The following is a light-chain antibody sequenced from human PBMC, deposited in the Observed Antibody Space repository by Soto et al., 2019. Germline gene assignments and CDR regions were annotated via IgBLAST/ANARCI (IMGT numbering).Light chain of an antibody. CDR2: AAS. J-gene: IGKJ5*01. V-gene: IGKV1-9*01. Sequence: IQLTQSPSSLSASVGDRVTITCRASQGISSYLAWYQQKPGKAPNLLIYAASALQSGVPSRFSGIGSGTDFTLTIRSLQPEDFATYYCQHLNSYPITVGQGTRLEIK. CDR3: QHLNSYPIT. CDR1: QGISSY.